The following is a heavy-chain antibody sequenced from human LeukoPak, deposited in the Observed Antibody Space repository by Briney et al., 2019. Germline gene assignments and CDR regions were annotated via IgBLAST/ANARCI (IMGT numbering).Heavy chain of an antibody. CDR3: ARDRFGALDY. CDR2: ISYDGSNK. Sequence: PGGSLRLSCAASGFTFSSYAMHRVRQAPGKGLEWVAVISYDGSNKYYADSVKGRFTISRDNSKNTLYLQMNSLRAEDTAVYYCARDRFGALDYWGQGTLVTVSS. J-gene: IGHJ4*02. CDR1: GFTFSSYA. V-gene: IGHV3-30-3*01. D-gene: IGHD3-10*01.